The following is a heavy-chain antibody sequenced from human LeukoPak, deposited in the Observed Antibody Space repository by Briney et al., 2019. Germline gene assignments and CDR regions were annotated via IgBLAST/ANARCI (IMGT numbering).Heavy chain of an antibody. V-gene: IGHV4-4*07. CDR1: GGSISSYY. D-gene: IGHD5-18*01. J-gene: IGHJ6*02. Sequence: SETLSLTCTVSGGSISSYYWSWIRQPAGKGLEWIGRIYTSGSTNYNPSLKSRVTMSVDTSKNQFSLKLSSVTAADTAVYYCARSAQLTRYYYYYYGMDVWGQGTTVTVSS. CDR2: IYTSGST. CDR3: ARSAQLTRYYYYYYGMDV.